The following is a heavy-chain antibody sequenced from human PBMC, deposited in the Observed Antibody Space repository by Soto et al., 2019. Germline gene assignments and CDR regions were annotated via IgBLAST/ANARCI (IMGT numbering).Heavy chain of an antibody. D-gene: IGHD5-18*01. Sequence: GGSLRLSCAASGFTFSDYYMSWIRQAPGKGLEWVSYISSSSSYTNYADSVKGRFTISRDNAKNSRYLQMNSMRAEDTAVYYCASAGVDTAIFGHYYYGMDVWGQGTTATVS. J-gene: IGHJ6*02. CDR1: GFTFSDYY. CDR3: ASAGVDTAIFGHYYYGMDV. CDR2: ISSSSSYT. V-gene: IGHV3-11*06.